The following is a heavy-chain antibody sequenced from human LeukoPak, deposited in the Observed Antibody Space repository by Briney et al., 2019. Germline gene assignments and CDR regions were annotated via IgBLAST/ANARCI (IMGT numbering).Heavy chain of an antibody. CDR1: GFTFSSYA. CDR3: ARDLVGATYYFDY. J-gene: IGHJ4*02. Sequence: PGGSLRLSCAASGFTFSSYAMHWVRQAPGKGLEWVAVISYDGSNKYYADSVKGRFTISRDNSKNTLYLQMNSLRAGDTAVYYCARDLVGATYYFDYWGQGTLVTVSS. V-gene: IGHV3-30-3*01. CDR2: ISYDGSNK. D-gene: IGHD1-26*01.